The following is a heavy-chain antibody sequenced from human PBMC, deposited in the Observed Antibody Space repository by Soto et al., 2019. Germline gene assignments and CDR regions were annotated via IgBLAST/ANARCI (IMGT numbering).Heavy chain of an antibody. CDR2: ISSSSSTI. D-gene: IGHD6-19*01. J-gene: IGHJ3*02. CDR3: ARDAAPSYIAVAGNRDAFDI. V-gene: IGHV3-48*02. Sequence: EVQLVESGGGLVQPGGTLRLSCAASGFTFSSYSMNWVRQAPGKGLEWVSYISSSSSTIYYADSVKGRFTISRDNAKNSPYLQMNSLRDEDTAVYYCARDAAPSYIAVAGNRDAFDIWGQGTMVTVSS. CDR1: GFTFSSYS.